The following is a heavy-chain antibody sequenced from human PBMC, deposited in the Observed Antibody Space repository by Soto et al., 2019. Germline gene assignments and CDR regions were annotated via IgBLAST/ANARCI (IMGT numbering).Heavy chain of an antibody. CDR1: GGTFSSYA. D-gene: IGHD3-22*01. CDR2: IIPIFGRA. CDR3: ARARITMLVVVMTSAFDI. J-gene: IGHJ3*02. Sequence: SVKVSCKASGGTFSSYAISGVRQAPGQGLEGMGGIIPIFGRANYAQKFQGRVTITAAKSTSTAYMELSSLRYEDTAVYYCARARITMLVVVMTSAFDIWGQGTMVTVSS. V-gene: IGHV1-69*06.